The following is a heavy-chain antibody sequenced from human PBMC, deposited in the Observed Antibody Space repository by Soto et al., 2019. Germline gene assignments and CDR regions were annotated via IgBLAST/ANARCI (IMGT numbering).Heavy chain of an antibody. J-gene: IGHJ5*02. CDR2: IIPIFGTA. V-gene: IGHV1-69*13. CDR1: GGTFSSYA. CDR3: ARRLEGRMRGWFDP. D-gene: IGHD3-3*01. Sequence: SVKVSCKASGGTFSSYAIGWVRQAPGQGLEWMGGIIPIFGTANYAQKFQGRVTITADESTSTAYMELSSLRSEDTAVYYCARRLEGRMRGWFDPWGQGTLVTVSS.